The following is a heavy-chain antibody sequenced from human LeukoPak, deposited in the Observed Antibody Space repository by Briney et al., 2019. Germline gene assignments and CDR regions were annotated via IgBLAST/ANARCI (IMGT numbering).Heavy chain of an antibody. D-gene: IGHD3-22*01. CDR3: ARDLPYYYDTSGYDY. J-gene: IGHJ4*02. CDR1: GFTFSSYE. V-gene: IGHV3-48*03. CDR2: ISHSGTTI. Sequence: PGGSLRLSCVASGFTFSSYEMNCVRQAPGKGLEWISYISHSGTTIYYADSVKGRFTISRDNAKNSLYLQMNSLRAEDTAVYYCARDLPYYYDTSGYDYWGQGTLVTVSS.